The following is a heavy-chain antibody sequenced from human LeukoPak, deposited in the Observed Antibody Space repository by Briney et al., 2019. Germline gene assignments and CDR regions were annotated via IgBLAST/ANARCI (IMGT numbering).Heavy chain of an antibody. CDR1: GGTFSSYA. CDR3: ARAVRRGNCGGDCYYFDY. Sequence: SVKVSCKASGGTFSSYAISWVRQAPGQGLEWMGGIIPIFGTANYAQKFQGRVTITTDESTSTAYMELSSLRSEGTAVYYCARAVRRGNCGGDCYYFDYWGQGTLVTVSS. V-gene: IGHV1-69*05. J-gene: IGHJ4*02. CDR2: IIPIFGTA. D-gene: IGHD2-21*02.